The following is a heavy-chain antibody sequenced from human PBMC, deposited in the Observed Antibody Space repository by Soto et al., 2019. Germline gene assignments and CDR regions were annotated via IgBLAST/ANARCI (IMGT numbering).Heavy chain of an antibody. D-gene: IGHD4-4*01. CDR1: GFAFSSYS. CDR3: ARGADYTNSNFDY. V-gene: IGHV3-21*01. J-gene: IGHJ4*02. CDR2: ISTSGDT. Sequence: PGGSLRLSCAVSGFAFSSYSVNWVRQAPGKGLEWVSSISTSGDTYYADSVKGRLAISRDNAKNSLYLQMTSLRVEDTGVYYCARGADYTNSNFDYWGQGTLVTVSS.